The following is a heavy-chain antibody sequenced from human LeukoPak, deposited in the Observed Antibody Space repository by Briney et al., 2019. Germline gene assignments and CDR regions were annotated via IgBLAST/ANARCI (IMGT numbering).Heavy chain of an antibody. CDR3: ATWERWLQYW. J-gene: IGHJ4*02. D-gene: IGHD5-24*01. V-gene: IGHV3-53*01. CDR2: MSIADTT. CDR1: GFTVRSNS. Sequence: GGSLRLSCAAPGFTVRSNSLTWVRQPPGKGLEWVAGMSIADTTNYADSVKGRFTVSKDNSKNTLFLQMNSLRVEDTAVYYCATWERWLQYWWGQGTLVTVSA.